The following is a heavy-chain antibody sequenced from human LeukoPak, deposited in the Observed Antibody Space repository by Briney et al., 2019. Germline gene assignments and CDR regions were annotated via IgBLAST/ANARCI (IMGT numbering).Heavy chain of an antibody. V-gene: IGHV4-4*07. CDR1: GGSISNYY. CDR2: IYSSGST. D-gene: IGHD4-17*01. J-gene: IGHJ3*02. Sequence: SETLSLICTVSGGSISNYYWSWIRPAAGKGLEWIGRIYSSGSTNYNPSLKSRVTMSVDTSKNQFSLKLSSVTAADTAVYYCARWPPVRFSPNDAFDIWGQGTMVTVSS. CDR3: ARWPPVRFSPNDAFDI.